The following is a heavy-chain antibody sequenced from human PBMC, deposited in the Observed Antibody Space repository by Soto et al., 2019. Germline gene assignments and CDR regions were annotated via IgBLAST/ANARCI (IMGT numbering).Heavy chain of an antibody. CDR3: VRGAPFDY. CDR2: IKKRADGGTA. CDR1: GFTFSNAW. J-gene: IGHJ4*02. Sequence: GGSLRLSCAASGFTFSNAWMNWVRQAPGKGLEWIGRIKKRADGGTADHATPVKGRFTISRDDSKNTLYLQMNSLSAEDTAVYYCVRGAPFDYWGQGTQVTVSS. V-gene: IGHV3-15*05.